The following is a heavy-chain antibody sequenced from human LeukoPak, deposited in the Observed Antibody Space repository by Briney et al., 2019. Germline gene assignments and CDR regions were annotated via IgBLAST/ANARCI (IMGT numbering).Heavy chain of an antibody. CDR2: IYYSGST. V-gene: IGHV4-59*12. CDR1: GGSISSYY. Sequence: SETLSLTCTVSGGSISSYYWSWIREPPGKGLEGIGYIYYSGSTNYNPSLKSRVTISVDTYKNQFSLKLTSVSDADTGVYYCARDTSPTGMDVWGQGTTVTVSS. J-gene: IGHJ6*02. D-gene: IGHD3-3*01. CDR3: ARDTSPTGMDV.